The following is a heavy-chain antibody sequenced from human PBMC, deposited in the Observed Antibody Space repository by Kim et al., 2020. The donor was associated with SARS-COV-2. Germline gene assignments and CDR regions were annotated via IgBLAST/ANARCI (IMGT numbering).Heavy chain of an antibody. CDR3: ARDPRGWLQPTAYWYFDL. V-gene: IGHV4-59*01. CDR2: IYYSGST. D-gene: IGHD5-12*01. J-gene: IGHJ2*01. CDR1: GGSISSYY. Sequence: SETLSLTCTVSGGSISSYYWSWIRQPPGKGLEWLGYIYYSGSTNYNPSLKSRVTISVDTSKNQFSLKLSSVTAADTAVYYCARDPRGWLQPTAYWYFDLWGRGTLVTLSS.